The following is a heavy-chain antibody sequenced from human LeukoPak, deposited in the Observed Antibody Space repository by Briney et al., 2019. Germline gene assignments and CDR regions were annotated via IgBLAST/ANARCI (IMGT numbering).Heavy chain of an antibody. J-gene: IGHJ4*02. CDR1: GFTFSSYE. V-gene: IGHV3-48*03. CDR2: ISSSGSTI. D-gene: IGHD3-22*01. Sequence: GGSLRLSCAASGFTFSSYEMNWVRQAPGKGLEWVSYISSSGSTIYYADSVKGRFTISRDNAKNSLYLQMNSLKTEDTAVYYCTRLDDSPGYWGQGTLVTVSS. CDR3: TRLDDSPGY.